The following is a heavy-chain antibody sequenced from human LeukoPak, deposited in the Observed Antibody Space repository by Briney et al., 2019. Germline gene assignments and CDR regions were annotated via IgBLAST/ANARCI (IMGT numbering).Heavy chain of an antibody. CDR1: GRPLSSGSYY. V-gene: IGHV4-61*01. Sequence: SETLSLPCTVSGRPLSSGSYYWSWIRQPPAKGLEWIGYNYYSGSTNYNPSLKSRVTISVDTSKNQFSLKLSSVTAADTAVYYCARMRLGGSRSRSGPYYYYGMDVWGKGTTVTVSS. J-gene: IGHJ6*04. CDR3: ARMRLGGSRSRSGPYYYYGMDV. CDR2: NYYSGST. D-gene: IGHD3-16*01.